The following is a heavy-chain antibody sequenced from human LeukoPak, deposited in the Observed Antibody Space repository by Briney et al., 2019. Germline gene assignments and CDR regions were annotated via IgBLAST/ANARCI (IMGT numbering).Heavy chain of an antibody. V-gene: IGHV4-61*02. CDR2: IYTSGST. D-gene: IGHD6-13*01. CDR3: GSSHSSSWYDF. J-gene: IGHJ4*02. Sequence: PSETLSLTCTVSGGSISSGSYYWSWIRQPAGKGLEWIGRIYTSGSTNYNPSLKSRVTISADTSKNQFSLYFHSVTAADTAVYFCGSSHSSSWYDFWGQGTLVTVSS. CDR1: GGSISSGSYY.